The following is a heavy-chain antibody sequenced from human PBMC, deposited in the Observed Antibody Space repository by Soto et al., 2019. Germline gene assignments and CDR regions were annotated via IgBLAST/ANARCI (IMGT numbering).Heavy chain of an antibody. D-gene: IGHD3-3*01. Sequence: TLSLTCAVYGGSFIGYYWSWIRQPPGKGLEWIGEINHSGSTNYNPSLKSRVTISVDTSKNQFSLKLSSVTAADTAVYYCARGGDYDFWSGYYNDYYYYMDVWGKGTTVTVSS. CDR1: GGSFIGYY. J-gene: IGHJ6*03. V-gene: IGHV4-34*01. CDR2: INHSGST. CDR3: ARGGDYDFWSGYYNDYYYYMDV.